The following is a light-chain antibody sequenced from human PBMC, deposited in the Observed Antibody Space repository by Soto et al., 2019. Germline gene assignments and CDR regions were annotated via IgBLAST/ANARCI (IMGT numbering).Light chain of an antibody. Sequence: ALTQPPSASGSPGQSVTISCTGTSSDVGGYNYVSWYQQHPGKAPKLMIYEASKRPSGVPDRFSGSKSGNTASLTVSGLQAEDEADYYCSSYAGSNNYVFGTGTKVTVL. V-gene: IGLV2-8*01. CDR1: SSDVGGYNY. CDR3: SSYAGSNNYV. J-gene: IGLJ1*01. CDR2: EAS.